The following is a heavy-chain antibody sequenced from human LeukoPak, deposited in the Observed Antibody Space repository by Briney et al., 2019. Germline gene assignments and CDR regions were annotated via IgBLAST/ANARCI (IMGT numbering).Heavy chain of an antibody. D-gene: IGHD3-10*02. CDR2: IYSGGST. Sequence: GGSLRLSCAASGFTFSSYAMSWVRQAPGKGLEWVSLIYSGGSTYYADSVKGRFIVSRDNSKNTLYLQMNSLRAEDTAVYYCARMVGFYYYYMDVWGKGTTVTISS. V-gene: IGHV3-23*03. J-gene: IGHJ6*03. CDR3: ARMVGFYYYYMDV. CDR1: GFTFSSYA.